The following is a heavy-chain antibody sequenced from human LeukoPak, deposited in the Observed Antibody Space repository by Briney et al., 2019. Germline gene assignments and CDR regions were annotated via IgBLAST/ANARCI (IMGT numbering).Heavy chain of an antibody. D-gene: IGHD3-10*01. Sequence: SETLSLTSAVYGGSFSGYYWSWIRQPPGKGLEWIGEINHSGSTNYNPSLKSRVTISVDTSKNQFSLKLSSVTAADTAVYYCARGPYGSGTLRSRNWFDPWGQGTLVTVSS. V-gene: IGHV4-34*01. CDR2: INHSGST. CDR3: ARGPYGSGTLRSRNWFDP. CDR1: GGSFSGYY. J-gene: IGHJ5*02.